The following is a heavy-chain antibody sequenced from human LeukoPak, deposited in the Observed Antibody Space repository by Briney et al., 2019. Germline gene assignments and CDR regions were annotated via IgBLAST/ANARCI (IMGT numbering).Heavy chain of an antibody. D-gene: IGHD3-9*01. CDR3: ARHDGLTIPLDY. CDR1: GGSISSYY. Sequence: SSETLSLTCTVTGGSISSYYWSWIRQPPGKGLEWIGYIYYIGSTNYNPSLKSRVTISVDTSKNQCSLNLSSVTAADTAVYYCARHDGLTIPLDYWGQGILVTVSS. J-gene: IGHJ4*02. V-gene: IGHV4-59*08. CDR2: IYYIGST.